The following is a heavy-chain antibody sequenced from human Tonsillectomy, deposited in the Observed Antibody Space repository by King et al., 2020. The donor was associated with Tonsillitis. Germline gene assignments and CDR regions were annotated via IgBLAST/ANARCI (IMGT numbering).Heavy chain of an antibody. CDR3: ARGKEYGYNPSRHYFDY. CDR2: ISSSSSYI. CDR1: GFTLSGYS. Sequence: LVKPGGGLVKPGGSLRLSCAASGFTLSGYSMNWVRQAPGKGLEWVSSISSSSSYIYYADSVKGRFPISRDSAKNSLYLQMNSLRAEDTAVYYCARGKEYGYNPSRHYFDYWGQGTLVTVSS. D-gene: IGHD5-24*01. V-gene: IGHV3-21*01. J-gene: IGHJ4*02.